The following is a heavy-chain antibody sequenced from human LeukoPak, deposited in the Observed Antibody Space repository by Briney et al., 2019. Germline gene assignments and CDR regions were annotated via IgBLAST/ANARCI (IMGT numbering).Heavy chain of an antibody. Sequence: SVKVSCKASGGTFSSYAISWVRQAPGQGLEWMGGIIPIFGTANYAQKFQGRVTITTDESTSTAYIELSSLRSEDTAVYYCARDSQLELRDFHYYMDVWGKGTTVTVSS. D-gene: IGHD1-7*01. CDR1: GGTFSSYA. CDR3: ARDSQLELRDFHYYMDV. V-gene: IGHV1-69*05. CDR2: IIPIFGTA. J-gene: IGHJ6*03.